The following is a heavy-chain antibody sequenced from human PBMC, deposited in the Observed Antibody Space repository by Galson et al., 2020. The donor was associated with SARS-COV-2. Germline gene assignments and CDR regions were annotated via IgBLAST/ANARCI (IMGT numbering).Heavy chain of an antibody. CDR2: IYDTGAA. D-gene: IGHD6-19*01. CDR1: GGSIGSNTYH. J-gene: IGHJ5*01. Sequence: SETLSLTCTVSGGSIGSNTYHWGWVRQSPRKGLEWIGSIYDTGAAHYNPSLKSRVSISTDTSRNQLSLKLTSVTAADTATYYCARVLTPDGSGWIPWDSWGQGTLVTVSS. V-gene: IGHV4-39*07. CDR3: ARVLTPDGSGWIPWDS.